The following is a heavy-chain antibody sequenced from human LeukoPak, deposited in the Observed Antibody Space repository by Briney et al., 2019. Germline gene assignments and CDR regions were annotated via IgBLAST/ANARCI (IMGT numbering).Heavy chain of an antibody. D-gene: IGHD3-22*01. CDR2: ISAYNGNR. CDR1: GYTFTSYG. CDR3: ARDRYYYDSSDYSRLDY. V-gene: IGHV1-18*01. Sequence: GASVKVSCKTSGYTFTSYGISWVRQAPGQGLEWMGWISAYNGNRNYAQNLQGRVTMTTDTSTSTAYMELRSLRSDDTAVYYCARDRYYYDSSDYSRLDYWGQGTLVTVSS. J-gene: IGHJ4*02.